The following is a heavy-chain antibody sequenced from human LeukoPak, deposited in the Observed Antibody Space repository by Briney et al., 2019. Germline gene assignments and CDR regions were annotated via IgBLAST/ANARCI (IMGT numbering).Heavy chain of an antibody. CDR2: TSAYNGNT. CDR1: GYTFISYG. V-gene: IGHV1-18*01. J-gene: IGHJ4*02. D-gene: IGHD6-13*01. CDR3: ARDLRTLVRAAAGTWFGY. Sequence: ASVKVSCKASGYTFISYGISWVRQAPGQGLEWMGWTSAYNGNTNYAQKLQGRVTMTTDTSTSTAYMELRSLRSDDTAVYYCARDLRTLVRAAAGTWFGYWGQGTLVTVSS.